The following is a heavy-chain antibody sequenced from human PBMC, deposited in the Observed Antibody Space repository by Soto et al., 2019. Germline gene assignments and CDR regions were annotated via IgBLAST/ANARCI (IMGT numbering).Heavy chain of an antibody. CDR2: ISSSGSTI. V-gene: IGHV3-48*03. D-gene: IGHD1-26*01. CDR1: GFTFSSYE. CDR3: ATHKRDHSGRYSRVWGAFDI. J-gene: IGHJ3*02. Sequence: GGSLRLSCAASGFTFSSYEMNWVRQAPGKGLEWVSYISSSGSTIYYADSVKGRFTISRDNAKNSLYLQMNSLRAEDTAVYYCATHKRDHSGRYSRVWGAFDIWGQGTMVTVSS.